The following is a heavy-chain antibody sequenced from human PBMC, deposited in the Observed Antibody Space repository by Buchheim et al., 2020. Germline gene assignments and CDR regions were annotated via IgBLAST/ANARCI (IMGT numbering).Heavy chain of an antibody. CDR2: MNPNSGNT. CDR1: GGTFSSYA. D-gene: IGHD3-16*01. V-gene: IGHV1-8*02. Sequence: QVQLVQSGAEVKKPGSSVKVSCKASGGTFSSYAINWVQQATGQGLEWMGWMNPNSGNTGYAQKFQGRVTMTRNTSISTAYMELSSLRSEDTAVYYCARGVRRLHLGGISYYFDYWGQGTL. J-gene: IGHJ4*02. CDR3: ARGVRRLHLGGISYYFDY.